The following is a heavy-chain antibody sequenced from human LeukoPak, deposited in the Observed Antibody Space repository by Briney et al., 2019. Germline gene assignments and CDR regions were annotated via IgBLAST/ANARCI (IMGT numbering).Heavy chain of an antibody. J-gene: IGHJ6*02. CDR1: GFTFTMYW. CDR3: ARWYGSGTYDILYYYGLDV. CDR2: IKKDGSEK. D-gene: IGHD3-10*01. Sequence: GGSLGLSCAASGFTFTMYWMSWVRQAPGKGLEWVANIKKDGSEKYYVDSVKGRFTISRDNAKNSLYLQMNSLRVEDTAVYYCARWYGSGTYDILYYYGLDVWGQGTTVTVSS. V-gene: IGHV3-7*01.